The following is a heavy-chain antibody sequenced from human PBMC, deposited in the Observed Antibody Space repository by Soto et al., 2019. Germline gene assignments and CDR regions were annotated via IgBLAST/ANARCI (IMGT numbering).Heavy chain of an antibody. Sequence: GGSLTLSCVASGLTLINHAMTWVRQAPGKGLEWVSTVSECGSVTYYADSVKGRVTISRDNSKNTPYLQLTNQRVEDTAVYCCVPGRSDTRGEDSWGSGALVTVSS. D-gene: IGHD3-16*01. J-gene: IGHJ4*02. CDR3: VPGRSDTRGEDS. CDR1: GLTLINHA. V-gene: IGHV3-23*01. CDR2: VSECGSVT.